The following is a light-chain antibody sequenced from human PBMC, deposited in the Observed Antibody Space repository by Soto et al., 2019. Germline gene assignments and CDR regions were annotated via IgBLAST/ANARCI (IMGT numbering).Light chain of an antibody. Sequence: DIQMTQSPSSLSASVAARVTITCRASQSISGYLNWYQQKTGKPPKILIYAASSLPSGVPSRFSGSGSGTDFTLTISSLQPEDFETYYCQQSYSTPITFGQGTRLEIK. CDR1: QSISGY. CDR3: QQSYSTPIT. CDR2: AAS. V-gene: IGKV1-39*01. J-gene: IGKJ5*01.